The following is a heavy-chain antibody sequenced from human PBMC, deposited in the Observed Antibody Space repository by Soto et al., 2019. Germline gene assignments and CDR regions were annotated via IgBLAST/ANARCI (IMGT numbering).Heavy chain of an antibody. V-gene: IGHV4-30-4*01. Sequence: SETLSLTCTVSGDSINNDDYYWSWIRQPPGKGLEWIGYISNSGSTFHNPSLRGRLSMSIDTSKNQFSLRLTSVTAADTAVYYCARYKVGGSGSYYNAWFDPWGQGTLVTVS. CDR3: ARYKVGGSGSYYNAWFDP. D-gene: IGHD3-10*01. J-gene: IGHJ5*02. CDR1: GDSINNDDYY. CDR2: ISNSGST.